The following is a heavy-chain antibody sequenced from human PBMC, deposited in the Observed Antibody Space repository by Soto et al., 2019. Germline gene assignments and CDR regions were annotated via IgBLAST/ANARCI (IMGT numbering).Heavy chain of an antibody. CDR2: INAGNGNT. Sequence: ASVKVSCKASGYTFTSYAMHWVRQAPGQRLEWMGWINAGNGNTKYSQKFQGRVTITRDTSASTAYMELSSLRSEDTAVYYCARDGHYDILTGWDNWFDPWGQGTLVTVSS. CDR1: GYTFTSYA. J-gene: IGHJ5*02. CDR3: ARDGHYDILTGWDNWFDP. D-gene: IGHD3-9*01. V-gene: IGHV1-3*01.